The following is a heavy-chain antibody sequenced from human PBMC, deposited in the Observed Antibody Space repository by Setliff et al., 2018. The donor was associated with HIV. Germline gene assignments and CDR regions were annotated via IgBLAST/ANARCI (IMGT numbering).Heavy chain of an antibody. CDR3: VREGAGGLFDY. CDR2: MKPSSDAT. V-gene: IGHV1-46*01. Sequence: GASVKVSCKASGNTFSSYGITWVRQAPGQGLEWMGAMKPSSDATFYAQKLQDRVTMTRDTSTNTVYMELSSLSSEDTAVYYCVREGAGGLFDYWGQGTLVTVSS. J-gene: IGHJ4*02. CDR1: GNTFSSYG. D-gene: IGHD3-10*01.